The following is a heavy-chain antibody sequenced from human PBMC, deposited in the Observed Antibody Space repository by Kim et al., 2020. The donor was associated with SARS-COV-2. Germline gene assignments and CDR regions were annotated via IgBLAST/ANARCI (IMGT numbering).Heavy chain of an antibody. D-gene: IGHD6-6*01. Sequence: GGSLRLSCAASGFTFGDFAMHWVRQVPGKGLEWVSGLSWNSGVIGYADSVKGRFTISRHNAETSLYLQMNSRGAEDTAFYYCAKDLVSSSFRAFHIWGQGTMVTVSS. CDR1: GFTFGDFA. CDR2: LSWNSGVI. CDR3: AKDLVSSSFRAFHI. J-gene: IGHJ3*02. V-gene: IGHV3-9*01.